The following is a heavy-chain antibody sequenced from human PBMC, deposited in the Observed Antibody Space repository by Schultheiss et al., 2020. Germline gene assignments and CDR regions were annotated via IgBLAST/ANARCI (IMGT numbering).Heavy chain of an antibody. CDR1: GFTFSSYG. CDR2: IYSGGST. V-gene: IGHV3-NL1*01. Sequence: GGSLRLSCAASGFTFSSYGMHWVRQAPGKGLEWVSVIYSGGSTGYADSVKGRFTISRDNAKNSLYLQMNSLRAEDTAVYYCARDHGIWGQGTMVTVSS. J-gene: IGHJ3*02. CDR3: ARDHGI.